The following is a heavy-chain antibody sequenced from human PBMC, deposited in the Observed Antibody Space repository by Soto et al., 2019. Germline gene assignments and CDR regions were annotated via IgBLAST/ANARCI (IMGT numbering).Heavy chain of an antibody. Sequence: PGVSLRLSCAASGFSFSSHVMSWVRQAPGKGLEWVSSISGSGGGTYYADSVKGRFIISRDNSKNTLDLQMNSLRVEDTAVYYCAKGWCDSWGQGTLVTVSS. V-gene: IGHV3-23*01. CDR3: AKGWCDS. CDR2: ISGSGGGT. CDR1: GFSFSSHV. J-gene: IGHJ5*01.